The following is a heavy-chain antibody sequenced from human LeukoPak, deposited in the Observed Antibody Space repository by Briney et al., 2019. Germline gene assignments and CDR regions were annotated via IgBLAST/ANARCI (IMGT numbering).Heavy chain of an antibody. CDR1: GFTFSSYS. V-gene: IGHV3-21*01. J-gene: IGHJ4*02. CDR3: ARDWNYFSC. Sequence: GGSLRLSCAASGFTFSSYSMNWVRQAPGKGLEWVSSISSSSGSIYYADSVKGRLTISRDNAKNSLYLQMNSLRVEDTAVYYCARDWNYFSCWGQGTLVTVSS. D-gene: IGHD1-1*01. CDR2: ISSSSGSI.